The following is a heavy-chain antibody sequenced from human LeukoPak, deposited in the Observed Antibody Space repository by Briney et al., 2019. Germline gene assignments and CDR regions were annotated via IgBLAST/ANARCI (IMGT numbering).Heavy chain of an antibody. CDR3: ARALYGYNFDY. D-gene: IGHD5-18*01. V-gene: IGHV5-51*01. CDR2: IYPGDSDT. CDR1: GYNFTTYW. J-gene: IGHJ4*02. Sequence: GESLKISCKGSGYNFTTYWIGWVRQMPGKGLEWMGVIYPGDSDTRYSSSFQGQVTISADKSISTAYLQWSSLKASDTAMYFCARALYGYNFDYWGQGTLVTVSS.